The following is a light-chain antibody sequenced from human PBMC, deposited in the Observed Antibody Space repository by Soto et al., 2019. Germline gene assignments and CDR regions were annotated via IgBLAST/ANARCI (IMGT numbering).Light chain of an antibody. CDR3: CSSAGTYTSV. V-gene: IGLV2-11*01. Sequence: QSALTQPRSMSGSPGQSVTISCTGTSSDVGSYNYVSWYQQHPGKAPKLIIYDVSKRPSGVPDRFSGSKSGNTASLTISGLQAEDEADYYCCSSAGTYTSVFGGGTKLTVL. CDR2: DVS. J-gene: IGLJ3*02. CDR1: SSDVGSYNY.